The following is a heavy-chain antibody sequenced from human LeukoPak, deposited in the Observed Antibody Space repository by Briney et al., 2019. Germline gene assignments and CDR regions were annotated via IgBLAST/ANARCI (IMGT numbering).Heavy chain of an antibody. V-gene: IGHV4-59*01. CDR2: IYYSGST. CDR3: ASGRTEDKSDY. CDR1: AGSISSYY. J-gene: IGHJ4*02. D-gene: IGHD1-26*01. Sequence: PSETLSLTCTVSAGSISSYYWSWIRQPPGKGLEWIGYIYYSGSTNYNPSLKSRVTISVDTSKNQFSLKLSSVTAADTAVYYCASGRTEDKSDYWGQGTLVTVSS.